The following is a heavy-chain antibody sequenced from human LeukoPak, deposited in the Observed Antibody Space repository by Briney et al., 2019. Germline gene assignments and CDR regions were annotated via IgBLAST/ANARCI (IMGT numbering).Heavy chain of an antibody. J-gene: IGHJ4*02. V-gene: IGHV3-74*01. CDR1: GFTFSTYW. CDR3: VRGKISGNYMDY. D-gene: IGHD1-26*01. CDR2: IRSDGSST. Sequence: GGSLKLSCVASGFTFSTYWMHWVRQAPGKGLVWVSRIRSDGSSTSNADSVKGRFTTSRDDAKNTLYLQMNSLRAEDTAVYYCVRGKISGNYMDYWGQGTLVTVSS.